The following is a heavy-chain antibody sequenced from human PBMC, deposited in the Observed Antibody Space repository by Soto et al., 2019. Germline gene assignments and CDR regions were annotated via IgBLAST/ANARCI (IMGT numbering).Heavy chain of an antibody. D-gene: IGHD2-15*01. V-gene: IGHV1-69*12. Sequence: QVQLVQSGAEVKKPGSSVKVSCKASGGTFSSYAISWVRQAPGQGLEWMGGIILIFGTANYAQKFQGRVTITADESTSTAYMELRSLRSEDTAVYYCARELRYCSGGSCYFLPGIDYWGQGTLVTVSS. CDR3: ARELRYCSGGSCYFLPGIDY. CDR1: GGTFSSYA. J-gene: IGHJ4*02. CDR2: IILIFGTA.